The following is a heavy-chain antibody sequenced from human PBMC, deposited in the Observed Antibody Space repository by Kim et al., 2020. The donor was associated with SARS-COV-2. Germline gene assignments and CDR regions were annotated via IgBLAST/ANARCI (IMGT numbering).Heavy chain of an antibody. D-gene: IGHD4-17*01. CDR3: AKDFSSTTEKGYYGMDG. CDR1: GFTFSSYG. V-gene: IGHV3-30*18. CDR2: ISYDGSNK. Sequence: GGSLRLSCAASGFTFSSYGMHWVRQAPGKGLEWVAVISYDGSNKYYADSVKGRFTISRDNSKNTLYLQMNSLRAEDTAVYYCAKDFSSTTEKGYYGMDG. J-gene: IGHJ6*01.